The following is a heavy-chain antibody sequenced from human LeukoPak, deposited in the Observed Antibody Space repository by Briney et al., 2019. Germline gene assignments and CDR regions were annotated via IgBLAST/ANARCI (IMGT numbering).Heavy chain of an antibody. J-gene: IGHJ4*02. CDR3: AISIRAYYYDSSGYYPGDC. Sequence: ASVKVSCKASGGTLSSYAISWVRQAPGQGLEWMVGIIPIFGTANYAQKFQGRVTITADESTSTAYIELSSLRSEDTAVYYCAISIRAYYYDSSGYYPGDCWGQGTLVTVSS. V-gene: IGHV1-69*01. CDR2: IIPIFGTA. D-gene: IGHD3-22*01. CDR1: GGTLSSYA.